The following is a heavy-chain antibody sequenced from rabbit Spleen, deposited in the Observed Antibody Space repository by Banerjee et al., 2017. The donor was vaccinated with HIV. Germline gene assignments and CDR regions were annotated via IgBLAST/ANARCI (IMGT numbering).Heavy chain of an antibody. D-gene: IGHD6-1*01. CDR1: GFTLSSYY. Sequence: QLEESAGGLVQPGGSLKLSCKASGFTLSSYYMNWVRQAPGKGLEWIGYIDPVFGATYYATWVNGRFTISSQNAKNTLYLQLNSLTAADTATYFCVREAGYGGYGDGNLWGQGTLVTVS. V-gene: IGHV1S7*01. CDR2: IDPVFGAT. CDR3: VREAGYGGYGDGNL. J-gene: IGHJ4*01.